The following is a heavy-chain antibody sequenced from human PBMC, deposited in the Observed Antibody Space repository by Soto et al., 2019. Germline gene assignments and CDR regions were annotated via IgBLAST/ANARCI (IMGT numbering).Heavy chain of an antibody. CDR3: ARRDDYGDYVYYYYGMDV. D-gene: IGHD4-17*01. Sequence: QVQLVQSGAEVKKPGSSVKVSCKASGGTFSSYAISWVRQAPGQGLEWMGGIIPIFGTANYAQKFQGRVTITADESTRTAYMELSSLRSEDTAVYYCARRDDYGDYVYYYYGMDVWGQGTTVTVSS. J-gene: IGHJ6*02. CDR1: GGTFSSYA. CDR2: IIPIFGTA. V-gene: IGHV1-69*01.